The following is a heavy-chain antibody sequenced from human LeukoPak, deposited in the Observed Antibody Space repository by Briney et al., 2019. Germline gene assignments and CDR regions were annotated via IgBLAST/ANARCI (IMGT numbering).Heavy chain of an antibody. CDR3: AKDGIAALYYMDV. Sequence: GGSLRLSCPAPGFTFSSYAMSWVRQAPGKGLEWVSAISGSGGSTYYADSVKGRFTISRDNSKNTLYLQMNSLRAEDTAVYYCAKDGIAALYYMDVWGKGTTVTVSS. J-gene: IGHJ6*03. V-gene: IGHV3-23*01. CDR1: GFTFSSYA. D-gene: IGHD6-13*01. CDR2: ISGSGGST.